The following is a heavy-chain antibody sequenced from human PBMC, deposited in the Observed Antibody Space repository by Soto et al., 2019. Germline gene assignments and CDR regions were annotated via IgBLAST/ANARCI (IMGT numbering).Heavy chain of an antibody. CDR2: ISYDGSNK. CDR1: GFTSSSYF. CDR3: ARGDPYYGMDV. Sequence: QVQLVESGGGVVQPGRSLRLSCVASGFTSSSYFMHWVRQAPGKAQEWVALISYDGSNKHYADSVKGRFTISRDNSKNTLYLQMNSLRGDDTAVYSCARGDPYYGMDVWGQGTTVTVSS. V-gene: IGHV3-30*04. J-gene: IGHJ6*02.